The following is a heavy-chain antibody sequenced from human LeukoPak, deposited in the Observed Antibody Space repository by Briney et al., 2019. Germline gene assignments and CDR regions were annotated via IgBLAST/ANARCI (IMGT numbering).Heavy chain of an antibody. D-gene: IGHD2-21*02. CDR2: IYYSGST. V-gene: IGHV4-59*01. Sequence: SETLSLTCTVSGGSISSYYWSWIRQPPGKGLEWIGYIYYSGSTNYRPSLKSRVTISVDTSKNQFSLKLSSVTAADTAVYYCARVVVTAIRKDYYYYMDVWGKGTTVTVSS. CDR3: ARVVVTAIRKDYYYYMDV. CDR1: GGSISSYY. J-gene: IGHJ6*03.